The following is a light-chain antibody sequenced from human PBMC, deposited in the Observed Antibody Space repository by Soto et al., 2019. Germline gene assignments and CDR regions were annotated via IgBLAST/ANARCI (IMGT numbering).Light chain of an antibody. J-gene: IGKJ1*01. CDR1: QRVNTC. CDR3: QQYQIHWT. CDR2: DAS. V-gene: IGKV1-5*01. Sequence: DIRMTQSPSTLSASVGDRVSITCRASQRVNTCLAWYQQKPGKAPTLLIYDASSLQSGVPSRLSGSGSGTEFTLTISSLKPDDFATYYCQQYQIHWTFGHGTKVDIK.